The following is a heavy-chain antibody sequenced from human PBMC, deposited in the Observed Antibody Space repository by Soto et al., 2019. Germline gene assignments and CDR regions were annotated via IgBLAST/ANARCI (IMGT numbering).Heavy chain of an antibody. CDR1: GGSISSYY. CDR2: IYYSGST. CDR3: ARKLGRLFDY. V-gene: IGHV4-59*01. Sequence: SETLSLTCTVSGGSISSYYWSWIRQPPGKGLEWNGYIYYSGSTNYNPSLKSRVTISVDTSKNQFSLKLSSVTAADTAVYYCARKLGRLFDYWGQGTLVTVSS. J-gene: IGHJ4*02. D-gene: IGHD3-16*01.